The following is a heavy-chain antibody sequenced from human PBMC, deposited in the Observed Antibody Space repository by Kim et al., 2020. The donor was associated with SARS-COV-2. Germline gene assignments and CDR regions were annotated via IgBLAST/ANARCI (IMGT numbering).Heavy chain of an antibody. CDR3: AKSNSGYYAYLDS. D-gene: IGHD3-22*01. CDR1: GFTFSTYG. CDR2: ISGRGGTT. V-gene: IGHV3-23*01. J-gene: IGHJ4*02. Sequence: GGSLRLSCAAYGFTFSTYGMSWVRQAPDKGLEWVSVISGRGGTTYYSDSVKGRFTISRDNSKNTLYLQMNSLRAEDTAEHYCAKSNSGYYAYLDSWGQG.